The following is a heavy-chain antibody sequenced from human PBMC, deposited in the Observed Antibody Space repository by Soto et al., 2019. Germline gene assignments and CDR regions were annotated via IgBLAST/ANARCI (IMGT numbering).Heavy chain of an antibody. J-gene: IGHJ6*02. CDR1: GFTFSNYA. V-gene: IGHV3-23*01. D-gene: IGHD2-2*03. Sequence: EVQLLESGGGLVQPGGSLRLSCAASGFTFSNYAMTWVRQAPGKGLQWVSVISGSGPRTYYADSVKGRFTISRDTSQNTLSLQMDSLRAEDTAVYFCAKVGYCNDISCLGRYGMDVWGQGTTVTVSS. CDR3: AKVGYCNDISCLGRYGMDV. CDR2: ISGSGPRT.